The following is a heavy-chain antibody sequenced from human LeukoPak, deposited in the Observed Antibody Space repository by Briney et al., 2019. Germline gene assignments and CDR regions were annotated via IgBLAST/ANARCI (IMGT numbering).Heavy chain of an antibody. CDR1: GGSISSYY. CDR2: IYYSGST. CDR3: ARDSRWPTTRYFDY. Sequence: SETLSLTCTVSGGSISSYYWSWIRQPPGKGLEWIGYIYYSGSTNYNPSLKSRVTISVDTSKNQFSLKLSSVTAADTAVYYCARDSRWPTTRYFDYWGQGTLVTVSS. D-gene: IGHD5-24*01. J-gene: IGHJ4*02. V-gene: IGHV4-59*01.